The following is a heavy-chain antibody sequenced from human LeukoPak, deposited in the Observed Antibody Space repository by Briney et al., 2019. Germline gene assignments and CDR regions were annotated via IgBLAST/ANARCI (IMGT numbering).Heavy chain of an antibody. D-gene: IGHD3-3*01. Sequence: GGSLRLSCAASGFTFSTYWMGWVRQAPGKGLEWVANIKQDGSEKYYVDSVKGRFTISRDNAQNSLYLQMNSLRAEDTAVYYCARDPPRHYDFWGGYAFFDYWGQGTLVTVSS. V-gene: IGHV3-7*01. CDR3: ARDPPRHYDFWGGYAFFDY. CDR2: IKQDGSEK. CDR1: GFTFSTYW. J-gene: IGHJ4*02.